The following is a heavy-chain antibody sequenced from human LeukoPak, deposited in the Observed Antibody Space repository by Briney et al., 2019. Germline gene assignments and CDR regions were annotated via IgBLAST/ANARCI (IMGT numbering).Heavy chain of an antibody. CDR3: ARDSPHGPDY. D-gene: IGHD5-24*01. CDR2: ISSSGSTI. CDR1: GFTFSSYE. J-gene: IGHJ4*02. V-gene: IGHV3-48*03. Sequence: SGGSLRLSCAASGFTFSSYEMTWVRQAPGKGLEWVSYISSSGSTIYYADSVKGRFTISRDNAKNSLYLQMNSLRAEDTAVYYCARDSPHGPDYWGQGTLVTVSS.